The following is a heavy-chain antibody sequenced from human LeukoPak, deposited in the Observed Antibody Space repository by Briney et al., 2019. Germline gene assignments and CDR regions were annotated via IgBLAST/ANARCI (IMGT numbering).Heavy chain of an antibody. CDR2: MNPNSGNT. V-gene: IGHV1-8*03. J-gene: IGHJ6*03. CDR3: ARGRGVLLWFGELYYMDV. Sequence: ASVKVSCKASGYTFTSYDINWVRQATGQGLEWMGWMNPNSGNTGYAQKFQGRVTITRNTSISTAYMELSSLRSEDTAVYYCARGRGVLLWFGELYYMDVWGKGTTVTVSS. CDR1: GYTFTSYD. D-gene: IGHD3-10*01.